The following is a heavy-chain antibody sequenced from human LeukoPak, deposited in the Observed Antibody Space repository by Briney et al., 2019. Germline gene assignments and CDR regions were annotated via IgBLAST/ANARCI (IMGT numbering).Heavy chain of an antibody. J-gene: IGHJ4*02. CDR3: ARGRGVATIGNYFDY. Sequence: ASVTVSCKASGGTFSSYAISWVRQAPGQGLEWMGGIIPIFGTANYAQKFQGRVTITADKSTSTAYMELSSLRSEDTAVYYCARGRGVATIGNYFDYWGQGTLVTVSS. V-gene: IGHV1-69*06. CDR2: IIPIFGTA. CDR1: GGTFSSYA. D-gene: IGHD5-12*01.